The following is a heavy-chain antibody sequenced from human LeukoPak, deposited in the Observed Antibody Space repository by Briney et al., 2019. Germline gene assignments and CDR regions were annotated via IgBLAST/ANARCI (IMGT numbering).Heavy chain of an antibody. CDR1: GHTFTGYY. Sequence: ASVKVSCKASGHTFTGYYMHWVRQAPGQGLEWMGWINPNSGGTNYAQKFQGRVTMTRDTSISTAYMELSRLRSDDTAVYYCAGGYSSSSQAVRYWGQGTLVTVSS. J-gene: IGHJ4*02. CDR2: INPNSGGT. D-gene: IGHD6-6*01. V-gene: IGHV1-2*02. CDR3: AGGYSSSSQAVRY.